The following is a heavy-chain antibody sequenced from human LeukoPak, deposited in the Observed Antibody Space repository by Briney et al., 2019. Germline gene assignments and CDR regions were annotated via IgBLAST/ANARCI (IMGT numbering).Heavy chain of an antibody. V-gene: IGHV4-59*12. CDR2: IYYSGST. Sequence: SETLSLTCTVSGGSISSYYWSWIRQPPGKGLEWIGYIYYSGSTNYNPSLKSRVTISVDTSKNQFSLKLSSVTAADTAVYYCAREYSSSWTNWFDPWGQGTLVTVSS. CDR1: GGSISSYY. D-gene: IGHD6-13*01. CDR3: AREYSSSWTNWFDP. J-gene: IGHJ5*02.